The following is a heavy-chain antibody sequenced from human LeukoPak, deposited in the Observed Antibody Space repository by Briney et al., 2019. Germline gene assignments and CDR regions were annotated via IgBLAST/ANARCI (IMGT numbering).Heavy chain of an antibody. CDR1: GGTFSSYA. CDR3: ARESIAVAGLVDY. D-gene: IGHD6-19*01. J-gene: IGHJ4*02. Sequence: VASVKVSCKASGGTFSSYAISWVRQAPGQGLEWMGSIIPIFTTANYAQKFQGRVTITADESTSTAYMELSSLRSEDTAVYYCARESIAVAGLVDYWGQGTLVTVSS. CDR2: IIPIFTTA. V-gene: IGHV1-69*15.